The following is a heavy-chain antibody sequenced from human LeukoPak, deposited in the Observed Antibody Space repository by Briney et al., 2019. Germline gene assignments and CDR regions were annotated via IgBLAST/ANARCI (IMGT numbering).Heavy chain of an antibody. Sequence: PSETLSLTCTVSGGSISSYYWSWIRQPPGKGLEWMGYIYYSGTTNYNPSLKSRVTISGDTSKNQFSLKLSSVTAADTAVYYCARGVYIAAAQYGYWGQGTLVTVSS. J-gene: IGHJ4*02. CDR2: IYYSGTT. CDR3: ARGVYIAAAQYGY. CDR1: GGSISSYY. V-gene: IGHV4-59*01. D-gene: IGHD6-13*01.